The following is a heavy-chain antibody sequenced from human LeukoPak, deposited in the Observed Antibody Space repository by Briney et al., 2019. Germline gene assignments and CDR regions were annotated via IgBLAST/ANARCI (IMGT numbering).Heavy chain of an antibody. CDR3: AREDDILYYLDY. D-gene: IGHD3-9*01. CDR2: ISAYNGNT. V-gene: IGHV1-18*01. CDR1: GYTFTSHD. Sequence: ASVKVSCKASGYTFTSHDISWVRQAPGQGLEWMGWISAYNGNTNYAQKLQGRVTMTTDTSTSTAYMELRSLRSDDTAVYYCAREDDILYYLDYWGQGTLVTVSS. J-gene: IGHJ4*02.